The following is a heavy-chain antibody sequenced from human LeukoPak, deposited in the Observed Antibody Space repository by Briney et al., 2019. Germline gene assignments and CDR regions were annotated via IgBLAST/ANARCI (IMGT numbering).Heavy chain of an antibody. Sequence: GGSLRLSCAASGFTFSSYWMSCVRQAPGKGLEWVANIKKDGSEKYYVDSVKGRFTISTDNSKNTLYLQMNSLRAEDTAVYYCAKEAASWYRYYYYYYMDVWGKGTTVTISS. J-gene: IGHJ6*03. CDR3: AKEAASWYRYYYYYYMDV. V-gene: IGHV3-7*01. D-gene: IGHD6-13*01. CDR1: GFTFSSYW. CDR2: IKKDGSEK.